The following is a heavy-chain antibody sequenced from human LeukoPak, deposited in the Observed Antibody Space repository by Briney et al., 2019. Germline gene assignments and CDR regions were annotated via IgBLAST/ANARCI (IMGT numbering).Heavy chain of an antibody. V-gene: IGHV3-9*01. CDR1: GFTFDDYA. CDR3: AKGLPSGWYGGEFDY. D-gene: IGHD6-19*01. J-gene: IGHJ4*02. Sequence: GGSLRLSCAASGFTFDDYAMHWVRQAPGKSLEWVSGISWNSGSIGYADSVKGRFTISRDNAKNSLYLQMNSLRAEDTALYYCAKGLPSGWYGGEFDYRGQGTLVTVSS. CDR2: ISWNSGSI.